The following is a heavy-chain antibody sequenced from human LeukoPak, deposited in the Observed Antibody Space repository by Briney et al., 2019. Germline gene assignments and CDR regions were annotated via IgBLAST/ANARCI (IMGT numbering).Heavy chain of an antibody. CDR1: GYTFTSYD. Sequence: ASVKVSCKASGYTFTSYDINWVRQATGQGLEWRGWMNPNSGNTGYAQKFQGRVTMTRNTSISTAYMELSSLRSEDTAVYYCARGWKYYYDSSGYYWTFTHNWFDPWGQGTLVTVSS. CDR3: ARGWKYYYDSSGYYWTFTHNWFDP. J-gene: IGHJ5*02. D-gene: IGHD3-22*01. V-gene: IGHV1-8*02. CDR2: MNPNSGNT.